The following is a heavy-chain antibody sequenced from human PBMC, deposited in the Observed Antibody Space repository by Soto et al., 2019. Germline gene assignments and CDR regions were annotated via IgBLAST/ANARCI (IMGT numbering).Heavy chain of an antibody. D-gene: IGHD3-3*01. CDR1: GFTFSSYG. Sequence: GGSLRLSCAASGFTFSSYGMHWVRQAPGKGLEWVAVIWYDGSNKYYADSVKGRFTISRDNSKNTLDLQMNSLRAEDTAVYYCARGAYYDFWSGYYPNPYYYYYYMDVWGKGTTVTVSS. V-gene: IGHV3-33*01. J-gene: IGHJ6*03. CDR2: IWYDGSNK. CDR3: ARGAYYDFWSGYYPNPYYYYYYMDV.